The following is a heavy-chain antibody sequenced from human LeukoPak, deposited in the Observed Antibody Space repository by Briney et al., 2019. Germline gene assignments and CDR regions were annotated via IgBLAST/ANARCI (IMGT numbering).Heavy chain of an antibody. CDR3: ARDRAMVYYYYGMDV. CDR1: GGSISSYY. J-gene: IGHJ6*02. V-gene: IGHV4-59*01. Sequence: PSETLSFTCTVSGGSISSYYWSWIRQPPGKELEWIGYIYYSGSTNYNPSLKSRVTISVDTSKNQFSLKLSSVTAADTAVYYCARDRAMVYYYYGMDVWGQGTTVTVSS. D-gene: IGHD5-18*01. CDR2: IYYSGST.